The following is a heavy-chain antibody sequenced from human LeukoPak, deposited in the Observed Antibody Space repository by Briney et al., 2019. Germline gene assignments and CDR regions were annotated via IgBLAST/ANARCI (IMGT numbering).Heavy chain of an antibody. CDR3: ARDTPGGVGFDY. Sequence: GGSLRLSCAASGFTFSGYWMHWVRQDPGKGLVWVSHINSDGITTNYADSVKGRFTISRDNAKNTLYLQMNSLRAEDTAVYYCARDTPGGVGFDYWGQGTLVTVSS. D-gene: IGHD2-15*01. V-gene: IGHV3-74*01. J-gene: IGHJ4*02. CDR2: INSDGITT. CDR1: GFTFSGYW.